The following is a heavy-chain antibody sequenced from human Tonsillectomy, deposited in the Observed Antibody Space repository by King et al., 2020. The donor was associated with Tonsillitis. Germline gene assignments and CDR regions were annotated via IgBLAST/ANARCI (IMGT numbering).Heavy chain of an antibody. V-gene: IGHV3-21*01. CDR2: ISGSSAYI. CDR1: GFTFSTFS. CDR3: ARDLGRLSGSYFDY. D-gene: IGHD1-26*01. J-gene: IGHJ4*02. Sequence: VQLVESGGGLFKPGGSLRLSCAASGFTFSTFSMNWVRQAPGGGLEWVSFISGSSAYIEYADSVKGRFTRSRDNAKNSLFLQMNSLRAEDTAIYYCARDLGRLSGSYFDYWGQGTPVTVSS.